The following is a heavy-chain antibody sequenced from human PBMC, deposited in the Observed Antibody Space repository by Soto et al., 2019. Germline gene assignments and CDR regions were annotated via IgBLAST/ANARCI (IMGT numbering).Heavy chain of an antibody. D-gene: IGHD2-15*01. CDR3: ARTPLYCSGGSCHYNWFDP. CDR1: GGSISSYY. V-gene: IGHV4-59*01. Sequence: SETLSLTCTVSGGSISSYYWSWIRQPPGKGLEWIGYIYYSGSTNYNPSLKSRVTISVDTSKNQFSLKLSSVTAADTAVYYCARTPLYCSGGSCHYNWFDPWGQGTLVTVSS. CDR2: IYYSGST. J-gene: IGHJ5*02.